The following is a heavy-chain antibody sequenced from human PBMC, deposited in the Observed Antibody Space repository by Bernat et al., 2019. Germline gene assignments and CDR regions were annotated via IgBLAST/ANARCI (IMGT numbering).Heavy chain of an antibody. CDR3: ARIGPIAAADHYWYFDL. Sequence: QVQLQESGPGLVKPSETLSLTCTVSGGSISSYYWSWIRQPPGKGLEWIGYIYYSGSTNYNPSLKSRVTISVDTSKNQFSLKLSSVTAADTAVYYCARIGPIAAADHYWYFDLWGRGTLVTVSS. D-gene: IGHD6-13*01. J-gene: IGHJ2*01. CDR2: IYYSGST. V-gene: IGHV4-59*01. CDR1: GGSISSYY.